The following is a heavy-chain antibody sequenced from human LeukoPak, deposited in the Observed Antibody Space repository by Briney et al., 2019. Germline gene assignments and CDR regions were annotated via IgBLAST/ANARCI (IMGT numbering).Heavy chain of an antibody. J-gene: IGHJ4*02. CDR3: ARHAPTTVTTGKFDC. D-gene: IGHD4-11*01. Sequence: SETLSLTCTVSGGSISSYYWSWIQQPPGKGLEWIGYIYYSGSTNYNPSLKGRVTISVDTSKNQFSLRLSSVTAADTAVYYCARHAPTTVTTGKFDCWGQGTLVTVSS. CDR2: IYYSGST. V-gene: IGHV4-59*08. CDR1: GGSISSYY.